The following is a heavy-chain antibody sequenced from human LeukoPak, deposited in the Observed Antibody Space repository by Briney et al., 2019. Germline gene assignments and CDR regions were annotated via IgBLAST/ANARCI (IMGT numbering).Heavy chain of an antibody. Sequence: PGRSLRLSCAASGFTFSSYGMHWVRQAPGKGLEGVAVISYDGSNKYYADSVKGRFTISRDNSKNTLYLQMNSLRAEDTAVYYCAKLAQGYGDYDFDYWGQGTLVTVSS. CDR1: GFTFSSYG. J-gene: IGHJ4*02. D-gene: IGHD4-17*01. CDR2: ISYDGSNK. V-gene: IGHV3-30*18. CDR3: AKLAQGYGDYDFDY.